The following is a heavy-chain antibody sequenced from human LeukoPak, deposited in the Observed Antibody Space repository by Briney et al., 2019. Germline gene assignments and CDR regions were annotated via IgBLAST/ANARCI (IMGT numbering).Heavy chain of an antibody. V-gene: IGHV1-69*13. CDR3: AIPRKEPAAMRRQYYYYYYGMDV. D-gene: IGHD2-2*01. CDR1: GGTFSSYA. CDR2: IIPIFGTA. Sequence: ASVKVSCKASGGTFSSYAISWVRQAPGQGLEWMGGIIPIFGTANYAQKFQGRVTITADESTSTAYMELSSLRSEDTAVYYCAIPRKEPAAMRRQYYYYYYGMDVWGQGTTVTVSS. J-gene: IGHJ6*02.